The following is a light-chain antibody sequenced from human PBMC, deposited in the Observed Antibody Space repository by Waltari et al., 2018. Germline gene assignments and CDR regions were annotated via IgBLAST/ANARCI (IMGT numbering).Light chain of an antibody. CDR2: DES. CDR1: QSLLHSDGKTY. J-gene: IGKJ1*01. CDR3: QQRSNLWT. V-gene: IGKV2D-29*02. Sequence: DVVMTQTPLSLSVTPGQPASISCKSSQSLLHSDGKTYLYWYLQKPGQSPQLLIYDESKRGTGIPARFSCSGSGTDFTLTISSLEPEDFAVYYCQQRSNLWTFGQGTKVEIK.